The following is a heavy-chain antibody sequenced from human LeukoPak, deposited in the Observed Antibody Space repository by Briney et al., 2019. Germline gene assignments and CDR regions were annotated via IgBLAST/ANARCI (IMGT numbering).Heavy chain of an antibody. CDR3: AKDDSSGYYLYFQH. CDR2: ISGSGGNT. CDR1: GFTFSSYA. V-gene: IGHV3-23*01. J-gene: IGHJ1*01. Sequence: PWGSLRLSCAASGFTFSSYAMSWVRQAPGKGLEWVSAISGSGGNTYYADSVKGRFTISRDNSKNTLYLQMNSLRAEDTAVYYCAKDDSSGYYLYFQHWGQGTLVTVSS. D-gene: IGHD3-22*01.